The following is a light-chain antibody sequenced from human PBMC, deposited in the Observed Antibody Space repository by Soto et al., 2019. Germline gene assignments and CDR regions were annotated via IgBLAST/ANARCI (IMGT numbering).Light chain of an antibody. CDR3: QQYNNWWT. CDR1: QSVSNN. V-gene: IGKV3-15*01. Sequence: EVVMTQSPATLSVSPGERATLSCRASQSVSNNLAWFQQKPGQAPRLLIYHASTRATGIPARFSGSGSGTEFTLIISSPQSEDFAVYYCQQYNNWWTFGQGTKVDIK. J-gene: IGKJ1*01. CDR2: HAS.